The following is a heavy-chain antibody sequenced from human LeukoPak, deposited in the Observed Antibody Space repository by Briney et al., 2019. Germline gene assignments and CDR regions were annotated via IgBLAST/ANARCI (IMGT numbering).Heavy chain of an antibody. V-gene: IGHV3-30-3*01. CDR2: ISYDGSNK. J-gene: IGHJ6*02. CDR1: GFTFSSYA. CDR3: ARGFTVTTPYYYYGMDV. Sequence: PGRSLRLSCAASGFTFSSYAMHWVRQAPGKGLEWVAVISYDGSNKYYADSVKGRFTISRDNSKNTPYLQMNSLRAVDTAVYYCARGFTVTTPYYYYGMDVWGQGTTVTVSS. D-gene: IGHD4-11*01.